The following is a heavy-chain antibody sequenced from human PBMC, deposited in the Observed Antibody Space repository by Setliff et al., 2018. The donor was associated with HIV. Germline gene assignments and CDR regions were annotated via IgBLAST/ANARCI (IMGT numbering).Heavy chain of an antibody. Sequence: SVKVSCKGSGGTLSSYAISWVRQAPGQGLEWMGGIIPMFGTVNYAQNFQGRVTITTDGSTTTVYMELSSLRSEDTAVYYCARGRYYYDSSGFSYWGQGTLVTVSS. CDR3: ARGRYYYDSSGFSY. D-gene: IGHD3-22*01. CDR2: IIPMFGTV. CDR1: GGTLSSYA. V-gene: IGHV1-69*05. J-gene: IGHJ4*02.